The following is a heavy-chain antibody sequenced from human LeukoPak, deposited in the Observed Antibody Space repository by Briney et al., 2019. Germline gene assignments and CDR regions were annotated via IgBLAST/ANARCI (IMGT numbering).Heavy chain of an antibody. D-gene: IGHD3-10*01. CDR2: INQDGSEK. CDR1: GFILSDYW. V-gene: IGHV3-7*01. J-gene: IGHJ4*02. Sequence: GGSLRLSCAVSGFILSDYWMTWIRQAPGKGLEWVANINQDGSEKYYVDSVKGRFTISRDNAKNSLYLQMNSLRGEDTAVYYCASPRGVWGQGSLVTVSS. CDR3: ASPRGV.